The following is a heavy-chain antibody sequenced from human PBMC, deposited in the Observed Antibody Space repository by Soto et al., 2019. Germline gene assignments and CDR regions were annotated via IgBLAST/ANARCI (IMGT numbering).Heavy chain of an antibody. J-gene: IGHJ6*03. CDR3: ARDLRAPPVATAMPYYVDV. CDR2: ILSSSGVI. CDR1: GFTFGSYS. D-gene: IGHD2-2*01. Sequence: EVQLVESGGGLVQPGGSLRLSCAASGFTFGSYSMNWVRQAPGKGLAWVSFILSSSGVIYYADSVKGRFTISRDNAKNSLYVQMNSLRAEYTAVYYWARDLRAPPVATAMPYYVDVWGKGTTVTVSS. V-gene: IGHV3-48*01.